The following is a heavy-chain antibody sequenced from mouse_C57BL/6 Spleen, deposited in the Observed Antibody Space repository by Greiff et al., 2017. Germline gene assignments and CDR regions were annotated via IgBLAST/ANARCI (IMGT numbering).Heavy chain of an antibody. Sequence: EVHLVESGGDLVKPGGSLKLSCAASGFTFSSYGMSWVRQTPDKRLEWVATISSGGSYTYYTDSVKGRFTISRDNAKNTLYLQMSSLKSEDTAMYYCARRNDGYYDYWGQGTTLTVSS. CDR1: GFTFSSYG. J-gene: IGHJ2*01. V-gene: IGHV5-6*01. CDR2: ISSGGSYT. CDR3: ARRNDGYYDY. D-gene: IGHD2-3*01.